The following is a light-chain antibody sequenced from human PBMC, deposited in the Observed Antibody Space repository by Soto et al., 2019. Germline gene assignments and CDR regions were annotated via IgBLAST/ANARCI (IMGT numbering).Light chain of an antibody. V-gene: IGKV3-15*01. CDR3: QQYNTWPPIT. J-gene: IGKJ5*01. Sequence: EIQLTQSPATLSVSPRESVTLSCRSSQSVRSNLAAYQQKPGQAPRLLIFGATTRVTGLPARISGSGSGTDFTLTISSLQSEDFAVYYCQQYNTWPPITFGQGTRLEIK. CDR2: GAT. CDR1: QSVRSN.